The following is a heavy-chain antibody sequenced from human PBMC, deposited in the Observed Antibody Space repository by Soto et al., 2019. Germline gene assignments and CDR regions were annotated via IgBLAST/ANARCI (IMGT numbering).Heavy chain of an antibody. Sequence: QVQLQESGPGLMKPSETLSLTCTVSCVSISSYYCSWIRQPPGKGLEWIGYIYYSGSTHYNPSLKSRVTISVDTSKKQSSLKLSSVPAAATAVYYCASRYGRNFDYWGQGTQVTVSS. CDR2: IYYSGST. CDR1: CVSISSYY. CDR3: ASRYGRNFDY. J-gene: IGHJ4*02. D-gene: IGHD1-20*01. V-gene: IGHV4-59*01.